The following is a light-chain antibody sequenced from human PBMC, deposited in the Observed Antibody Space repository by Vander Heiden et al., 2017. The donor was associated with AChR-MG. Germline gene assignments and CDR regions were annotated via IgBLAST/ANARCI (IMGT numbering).Light chain of an antibody. CDR1: NIASKN. Sequence: SYVLTQPPSVSVAPGQTDHFTRGGLNIASKNVHGYQQKPGQSPVMVVYDDSDRPSGIPERFSGSNSGTTATLTISRVEAGDEADYYCQVWDTNSYHLVFGGGTKLTVL. V-gene: IGLV3-21*02. J-gene: IGLJ3*02. CDR3: QVWDTNSYHLV. CDR2: DDS.